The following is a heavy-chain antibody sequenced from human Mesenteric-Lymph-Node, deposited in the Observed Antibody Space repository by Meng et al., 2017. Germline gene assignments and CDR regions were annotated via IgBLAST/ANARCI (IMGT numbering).Heavy chain of an antibody. CDR1: GDTVSNNGDA. Sequence: SETLSLTCAISGDTVSNNGDAWNWIRQSPLRGLEWLGRTYYRSKWFTDYAVSVKSRMNIKPDTSKNQFSLELRSVTPEDTAVYYCARNGYCSSTSCYVGAFWYYYGMDVWGQGTTVTVSS. V-gene: IGHV6-1*01. CDR3: ARNGYCSSTSCYVGAFWYYYGMDV. J-gene: IGHJ6*02. D-gene: IGHD2-2*03. CDR2: TYYRSKWFT.